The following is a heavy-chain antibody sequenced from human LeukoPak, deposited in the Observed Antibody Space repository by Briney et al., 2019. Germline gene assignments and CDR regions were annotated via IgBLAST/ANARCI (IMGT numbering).Heavy chain of an antibody. CDR3: ARLQGATIGAKWFDP. D-gene: IGHD4/OR15-4a*01. CDR2: IDWDDDK. J-gene: IGHJ5*02. Sequence: SGPTLVNPTQTLTLTCTFSGFSLTTTGMRVSWIRQPPGKALEWLARIDWDDDKFYSTSLKTRLTISKDTYKNQVVLTMTNMDPVDTATYYCARLQGATIGAKWFDPWGQGTLVTVPS. CDR1: GFSLTTTGMR. V-gene: IGHV2-70*04.